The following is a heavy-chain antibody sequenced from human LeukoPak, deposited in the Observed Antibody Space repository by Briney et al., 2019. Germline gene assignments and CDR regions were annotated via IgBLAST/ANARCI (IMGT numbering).Heavy chain of an antibody. V-gene: IGHV3-48*01. J-gene: IGHJ4*02. CDR1: GFTFSNYD. D-gene: IGHD5-24*01. Sequence: GGSLRLSCAASGFTFSNYDMNRVRQAPGKGLEWVSHISDGSSRIYYADSVKGRFTISRDNVKNSLYLQMNSLRAEDTAVYYCARDARRDGFTVDYWGQGTLVTVSS. CDR2: ISDGSSRI. CDR3: ARDARRDGFTVDY.